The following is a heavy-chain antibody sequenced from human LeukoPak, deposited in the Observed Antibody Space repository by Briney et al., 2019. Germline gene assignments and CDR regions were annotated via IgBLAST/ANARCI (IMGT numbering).Heavy chain of an antibody. CDR3: ARARSAAGNFDY. D-gene: IGHD6-13*01. CDR2: IYYSGST. Sequence: SETLSLTCTVSGGSISSHYWSWIRQHPGRGLEWIGYIYYSGSTYYNPSLKSRVTISADTSKNHFSLTLSSVTAADTAVYYCARARSAAGNFDYWGQGTLVTVSS. CDR1: GGSISSHY. V-gene: IGHV4-59*06. J-gene: IGHJ4*02.